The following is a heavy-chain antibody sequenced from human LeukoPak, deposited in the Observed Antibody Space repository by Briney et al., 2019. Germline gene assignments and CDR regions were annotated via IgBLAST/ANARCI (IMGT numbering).Heavy chain of an antibody. J-gene: IGHJ4*02. CDR2: ISSSSHRT. D-gene: IGHD3-10*01. CDR3: AGPTKTDSGTKDIDY. V-gene: IGHV3-48*04. CDR1: GFTFSSYR. Sequence: GASLRLSCVASGFTFSSYRINWVRQAPGTGLEWVAYISSSSHRTYYADSVKGRFTISRDNAKNSLFLQMDSLRPEDTAMYYCAGPTKTDSGTKDIDYWGQGTLVTVSS.